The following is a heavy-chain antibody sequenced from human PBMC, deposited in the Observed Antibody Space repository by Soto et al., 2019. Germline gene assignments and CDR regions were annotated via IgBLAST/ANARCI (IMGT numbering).Heavy chain of an antibody. Sequence: SETLSLTCTVSGGSISSGGYYWSWIRQHPGKGLEWIGYIYYSGSTYYNPSLKSRVTISVDTSKNQFSLKLSSVTAADTAVYYCASSGEQQLVFDYWGQGTLVTVSS. D-gene: IGHD6-13*01. CDR3: ASSGEQQLVFDY. J-gene: IGHJ4*02. CDR2: IYYSGST. CDR1: GGSISSGGYY. V-gene: IGHV4-31*03.